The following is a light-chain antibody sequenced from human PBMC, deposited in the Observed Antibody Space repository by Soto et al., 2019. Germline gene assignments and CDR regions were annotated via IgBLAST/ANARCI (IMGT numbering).Light chain of an antibody. CDR2: EVS. V-gene: IGLV2-14*01. CDR1: TSDVGGYDY. J-gene: IGLJ2*01. CDR3: SSYSSVSALLF. Sequence: QSALTQPASVSGSPGQSITISCTGITSDVGGYDYVSWYQQHPGKAPKLIIYEVSNRPSGVSTRFSASKSGNTASLTISGLQAEDEADYYCSSYSSVSALLFFGGGTKVTVL.